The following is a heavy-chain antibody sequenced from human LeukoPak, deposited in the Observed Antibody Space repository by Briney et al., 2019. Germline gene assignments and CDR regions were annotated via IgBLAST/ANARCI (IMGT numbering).Heavy chain of an antibody. CDR1: GFTFSSYA. CDR2: ISGSGGST. Sequence: GGSLRLSCAASGFTFSSYAMSWVRQAPGKGLEWVSAISGSGGSTYYADSVKGRFTISRDNSKNTLYLQMNSLRAEDTAVYYCAKVRGWIQLWFGYFDYWGQGTLVTVSS. V-gene: IGHV3-23*01. CDR3: AKVRGWIQLWFGYFDY. J-gene: IGHJ4*02. D-gene: IGHD5-18*01.